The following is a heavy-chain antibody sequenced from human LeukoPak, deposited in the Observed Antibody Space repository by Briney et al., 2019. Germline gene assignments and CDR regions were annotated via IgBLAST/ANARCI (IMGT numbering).Heavy chain of an antibody. D-gene: IGHD2-2*01. CDR1: GFTFSSYS. Sequence: GGSLRLSCAASGFTFSSYSMSWVRQAPGKGLEWVSSISSSSSYIYYADSVKGRFTISRDNAKNSLYLQMNSLRAEDTAVYYCARERRRYCSSTGCSPYNWFDPWGQGTLVIVSS. J-gene: IGHJ5*02. V-gene: IGHV3-21*01. CDR2: ISSSSSYI. CDR3: ARERRRYCSSTGCSPYNWFDP.